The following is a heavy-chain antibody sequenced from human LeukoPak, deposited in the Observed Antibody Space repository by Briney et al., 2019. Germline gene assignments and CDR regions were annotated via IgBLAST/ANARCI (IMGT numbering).Heavy chain of an antibody. CDR1: GGTFSSYA. CDR3: ARESMVRGVNNSDY. D-gene: IGHD3-10*01. Sequence: SVKVSCKASGGTFSSYAISWVRQAPGQGLEWMGRIIPTFGTANYAQKFQGRVTITTDESTSTAYMELSSLRSEDTAVYYCARESMVRGVNNSDYWGQGTLVTVSS. V-gene: IGHV1-69*05. CDR2: IIPTFGTA. J-gene: IGHJ4*02.